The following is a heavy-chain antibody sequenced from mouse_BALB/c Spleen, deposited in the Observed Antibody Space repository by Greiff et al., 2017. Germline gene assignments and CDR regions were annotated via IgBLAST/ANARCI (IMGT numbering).Heavy chain of an antibody. CDR3: ARIGDYRYDDYAMDY. Sequence: QVTLKVSGPGILQPSQTLSLSCSFSGYSLTTYGIGVGWLRQPPGKGLVWLVHIWWNDTKYYKTALKSRLTISKDTSNTQVFLNIASVDTVDTATYYCARIGDYRYDDYAMDYWGQGTSVTVSS. D-gene: IGHD2-14*01. CDR2: IWWNDTK. CDR1: GYSLTTYGIG. J-gene: IGHJ4*01. V-gene: IGHV8-11*01.